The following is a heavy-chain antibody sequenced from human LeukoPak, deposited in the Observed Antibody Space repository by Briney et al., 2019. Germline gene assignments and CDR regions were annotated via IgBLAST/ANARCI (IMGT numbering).Heavy chain of an antibody. V-gene: IGHV3-21*01. Sequence: PGGSLRLSCAASGFTFSSYSMNWVRQAPGKGLEWVSSISSSSSYIYYADSVKGRFTISRDNAKNSLYLQMNSLRAEDTAVYYCARDATYYDYVWGSYRPGILDYWGQGTLVTVPS. CDR3: ARDATYYDYVWGSYRPGILDY. CDR2: ISSSSSYI. D-gene: IGHD3-16*02. CDR1: GFTFSSYS. J-gene: IGHJ4*02.